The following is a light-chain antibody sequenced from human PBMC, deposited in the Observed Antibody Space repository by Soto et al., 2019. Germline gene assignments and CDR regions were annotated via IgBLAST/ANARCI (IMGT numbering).Light chain of an antibody. J-gene: IGLJ2*01. CDR2: DVS. CDR1: GSDVGGYNY. Sequence: QSALTQPASVSGSPGQSITISCTGTGSDVGGYNYVSWYQQHPGKAPQVMIYDVSNRPSGVSNRFSGSKSGNTASLTISGLQAEDEADYYCSSYTSASTPLVFGGGTKVTVL. CDR3: SSYTSASTPLV. V-gene: IGLV2-14*01.